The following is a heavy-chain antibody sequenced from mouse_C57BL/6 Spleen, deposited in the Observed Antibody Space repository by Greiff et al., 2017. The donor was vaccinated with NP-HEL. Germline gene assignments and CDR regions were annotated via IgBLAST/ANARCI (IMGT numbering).Heavy chain of an antibody. Sequence: VQLQQSGPGLVQPSQSLSITCTVSGFSLTSYGVHWVRQSPGKGLEWLGVIWSGGSTDYNAAFISRLSISKDNSKSQVFFKMNSLQADDTAIYYCARGYYGSSFAMDYGGQGTSVTVSS. CDR3: ARGYYGSSFAMDY. CDR2: IWSGGST. CDR1: GFSLTSYG. V-gene: IGHV2-2*01. J-gene: IGHJ4*01. D-gene: IGHD1-1*01.